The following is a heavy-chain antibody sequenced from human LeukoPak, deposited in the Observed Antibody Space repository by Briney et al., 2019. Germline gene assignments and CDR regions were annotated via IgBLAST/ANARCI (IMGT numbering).Heavy chain of an antibody. D-gene: IGHD3-10*01. CDR1: GFNFTNHW. J-gene: IGHJ4*02. CDR3: GRDVVLGSGSVDY. Sequence: QPGGSLRLSCAASGFNFTNHWMHWVRQAPGKGLVWVSRIRGDGGDTSYADSVKGRFTISRDNAKNTLYLQMDSLGAEDTAVYYCGRDVVLGSGSVDYWGQGVLVTVSS. CDR2: IRGDGGDT. V-gene: IGHV3-74*01.